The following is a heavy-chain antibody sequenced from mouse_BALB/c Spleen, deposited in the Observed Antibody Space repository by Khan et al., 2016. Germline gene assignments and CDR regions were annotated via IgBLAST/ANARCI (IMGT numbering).Heavy chain of an antibody. V-gene: IGHV10-1*02. Sequence: EVQLQESGGGLVQPKGSLKLSCAASGFTFNTYAMDWVRQAPGKGLEWVARIRTKSNNLSTYYADSVKDRITISRDDSQSMLYLQMNNLKTEDTAMYYCVRQNLRWYFDVWGAGTTVTVSS. D-gene: IGHD1-1*01. CDR3: VRQNLRWYFDV. CDR1: GFTFNTYA. J-gene: IGHJ1*01. CDR2: IRTKSNNLST.